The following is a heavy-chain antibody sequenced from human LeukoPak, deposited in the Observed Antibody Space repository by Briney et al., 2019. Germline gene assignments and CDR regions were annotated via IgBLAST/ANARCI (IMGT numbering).Heavy chain of an antibody. D-gene: IGHD5-18*01. Sequence: GGSLRLSCAGSGFTFSHYSMNWVRQAPGRGLEWVSYISSSSDMIDYADSVKGRFTISRDNSRNTVYLQMNSLRAEDTAVYYCANDLGWIQLNLGRGQGTLVTVSS. CDR1: GFTFSHYS. J-gene: IGHJ4*02. CDR3: ANDLGWIQLNLG. CDR2: ISSSSDMI. V-gene: IGHV3-48*01.